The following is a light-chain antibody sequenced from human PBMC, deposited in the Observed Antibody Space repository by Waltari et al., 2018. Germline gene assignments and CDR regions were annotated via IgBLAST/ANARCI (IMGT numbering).Light chain of an antibody. J-gene: IGKJ1*01. V-gene: IGKV3-20*01. CDR1: QSVGRA. CDR3: QHYVRLPVT. CDR2: DAS. Sequence: CRASQSVGRALAWYQQKPGQAPRLLIYDASIRATGVPDRFSGSGSGTDFSLTISRLESGEVAVYYCQHYVRLPVTFGQGTKVE.